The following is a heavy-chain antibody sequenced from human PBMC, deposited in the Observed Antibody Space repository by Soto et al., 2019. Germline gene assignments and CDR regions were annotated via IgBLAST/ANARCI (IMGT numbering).Heavy chain of an antibody. J-gene: IGHJ6*02. D-gene: IGHD2-15*01. CDR1: GFTFSRSA. Sequence: SVKVSCKASGFTFSRSAVQWVRQASGQRLEWIGWIVVGSGNTIYAQRFQQRLTITRDMSTSTAYMELSSLRSEDMAVYYCAAVETPPGYYYGMDVWGQGTTVTVSS. CDR3: AAVETPPGYYYGMDV. V-gene: IGHV1-58*01. CDR2: IVVGSGNT.